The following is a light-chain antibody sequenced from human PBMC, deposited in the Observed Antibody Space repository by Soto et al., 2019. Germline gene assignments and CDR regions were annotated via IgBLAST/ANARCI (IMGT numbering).Light chain of an antibody. CDR3: LVIYTGVGEV. J-gene: IGLJ1*01. CDR1: TGAVTSGHY. Sequence: QAVVTQEPSLTVSPGGTVTLTCGSSTGAVTSGHYPHWFQQKPGQAPRTLNYDTSIKHSWTPARFSGSLLGGKAALTLSGAQPEDEADYYCLVIYTGVGEVFGTGTKVTVL. CDR2: DTS. V-gene: IGLV7-46*01.